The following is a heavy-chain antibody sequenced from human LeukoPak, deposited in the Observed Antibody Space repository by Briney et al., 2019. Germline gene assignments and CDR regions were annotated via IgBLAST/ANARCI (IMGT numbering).Heavy chain of an antibody. J-gene: IGHJ5*02. CDR2: ISYDGSNK. V-gene: IGHV3-30-3*01. CDR3: ARAVAGTPNWFDP. CDR1: GYTFSSYA. Sequence: SCKASGYTFSSYAMHWVRQAPGKGLEWVAVISYDGSNKYYADSVKGRFTISRDNSKNTLYLQMNSLRAEDTAVYYCARAVAGTPNWFDPWGQGTLVTVSS. D-gene: IGHD6-19*01.